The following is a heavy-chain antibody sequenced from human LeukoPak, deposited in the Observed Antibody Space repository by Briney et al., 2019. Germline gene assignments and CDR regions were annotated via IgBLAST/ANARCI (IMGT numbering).Heavy chain of an antibody. CDR1: GGSISTSGYY. Sequence: SETRSLTWTVAGGSISTSGYYWGWIRQPPGKGLEYIGSMYYSGSTDYNPSLKSRVTISVDTSNNHFTLRLSDLTAAHSAVYFCARRRGMFSYWFDYWGQGTLVTVSS. J-gene: IGHJ4*02. D-gene: IGHD2-8*02. CDR3: ARRRGMFSYWFDY. V-gene: IGHV4-39*01. CDR2: MYYSGST.